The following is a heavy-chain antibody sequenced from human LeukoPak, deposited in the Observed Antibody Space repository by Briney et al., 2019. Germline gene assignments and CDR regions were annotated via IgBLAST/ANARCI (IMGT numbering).Heavy chain of an antibody. D-gene: IGHD2-2*01. V-gene: IGHV4-59*01. Sequence: PSETLSLTCTVPGGSISSYYWSWIRQSPGKGLEWIGYIYYSGSTNYNPSLKSRVTISVDTSKNQFSLKLNSVTAADTAVYYCARAVSYYAVFDYWGQGALVTVSS. CDR3: ARAVSYYAVFDY. CDR2: IYYSGST. J-gene: IGHJ4*02. CDR1: GGSISSYY.